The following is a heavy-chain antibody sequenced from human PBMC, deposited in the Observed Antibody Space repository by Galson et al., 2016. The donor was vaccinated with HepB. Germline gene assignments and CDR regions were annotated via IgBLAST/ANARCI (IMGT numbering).Heavy chain of an antibody. CDR3: ARKGLSGGDWFFDL. CDR1: GYTFTSYQ. J-gene: IGHJ2*01. D-gene: IGHD4/OR15-4a*01. CDR2: INPSGGDT. Sequence: SVKVSCKAFGYTFTSYQLHWVRQAPGQGLEWMGVINPSGGDTNYVQKFQGRVTMTRDTSASIVNLELSSLRSEDTAVYYCARKGLSGGDWFFDLWGRGTLVTVFS. V-gene: IGHV1-46*01.